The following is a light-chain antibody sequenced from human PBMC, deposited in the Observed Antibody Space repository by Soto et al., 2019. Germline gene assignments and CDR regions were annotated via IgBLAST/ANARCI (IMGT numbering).Light chain of an antibody. CDR1: QSVNRNY. CDR2: GAT. Sequence: ELVLTQSPGTLSLSPGESATLCCRASQSVNRNYLAWYQQKPGQAPRLLMYGATKRATGIPDRFGGSGSGTDFTLTISRLEPEDFAVYYCQQYYSSSYTFGQGTKLEIK. CDR3: QQYYSSSYT. V-gene: IGKV3-20*01. J-gene: IGKJ2*01.